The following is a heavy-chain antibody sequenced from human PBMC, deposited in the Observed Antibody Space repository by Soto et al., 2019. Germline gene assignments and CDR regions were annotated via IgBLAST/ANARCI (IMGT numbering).Heavy chain of an antibody. J-gene: IGHJ4*02. D-gene: IGHD3-10*01. CDR1: GFTISGSA. CDR3: TRYPEGETYTYFDY. V-gene: IGHV3-73*01. Sequence: PGGSLRLSCAASGFTISGSAMHWVRQASGKGLEWVGRIRSKANSYATAYAASVKGRFTISRDDSKNTAYLQMNSLKTEDTAVYYCTRYPEGETYTYFDYWGQGTLVTVSS. CDR2: IRSKANSYAT.